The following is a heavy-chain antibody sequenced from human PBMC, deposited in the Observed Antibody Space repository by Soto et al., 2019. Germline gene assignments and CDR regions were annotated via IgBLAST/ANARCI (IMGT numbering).Heavy chain of an antibody. Sequence: QVQLQESGPGLVKPSQTLSLTCTVSGGSISSGDYYWSWIRQPPGKGLEWSGYIDYSGSTYYNPSLRRGGTLSVDTSKNQFSRKLSSVTAADTAVYYCASGSAAAAPFDYWGQGTLVTVSS. V-gene: IGHV4-30-4*01. CDR1: GGSISSGDYY. CDR3: ASGSAAAAPFDY. CDR2: IDYSGST. D-gene: IGHD6-25*01. J-gene: IGHJ4*02.